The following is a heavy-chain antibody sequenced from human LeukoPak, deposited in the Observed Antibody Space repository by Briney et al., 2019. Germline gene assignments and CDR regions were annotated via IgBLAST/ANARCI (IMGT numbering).Heavy chain of an antibody. D-gene: IGHD2-21*02. CDR3: AKLRLWGGGDLDY. CDR2: LTGSGGST. V-gene: IGHV3-23*01. J-gene: IGHJ4*02. CDR1: GFTFITYA. Sequence: PGGSLRLSCAASGFTFITYAMSWVRQAPGKGLEWVSALTGSGGSTYYADSVEGRFTISRDNAKNTLYTQMNSQRAEDTAVYYCAKLRLWGGGDLDYWGQGTLVTVSS.